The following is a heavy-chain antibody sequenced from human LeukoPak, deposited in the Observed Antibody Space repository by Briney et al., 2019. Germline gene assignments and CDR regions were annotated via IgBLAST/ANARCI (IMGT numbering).Heavy chain of an antibody. CDR1: GGSISSGGYY. V-gene: IGHV4-31*03. CDR2: IYYSGST. CDR3: ARGGYSPSFDY. J-gene: IGHJ4*02. D-gene: IGHD5-18*01. Sequence: SETLSLTCTVSGGSISSGGYYWSWIRQHPGKGLEWIGYIYYSGSTYYNPSLKSRITISVDTSKNQFSLKLSSVTAADTAVYYCARGGYSPSFDYWGQGTLVTVSS.